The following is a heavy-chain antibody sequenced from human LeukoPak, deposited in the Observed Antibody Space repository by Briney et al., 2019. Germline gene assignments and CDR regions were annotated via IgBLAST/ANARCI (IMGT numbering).Heavy chain of an antibody. J-gene: IGHJ4*02. CDR2: IVVGSGNT. CDR3: ARAEWELLRFDY. V-gene: IGHV1-58*02. CDR1: GFTFTSSA. D-gene: IGHD1-26*01. Sequence: SVKVSCKASGFTFTSSAMQWVRQARGQRLEWIGWIVVGSGNTNYAQKFQERVTITRDMSTSTAYMELSRPRSDDTAVYYCARAEWELLRFDYWGQGTLVTVSS.